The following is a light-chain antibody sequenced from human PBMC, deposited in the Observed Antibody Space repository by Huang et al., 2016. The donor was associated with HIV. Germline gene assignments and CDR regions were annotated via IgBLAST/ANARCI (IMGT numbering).Light chain of an antibody. Sequence: IEMTQSPESLTLSLGARAAINCKSSQDLFYNSTEKNYVPWYQHKPRQLPKLLLYWASTRDPGVPALFMGSWSRTNFTLTINGLQSDDSALDYCQQYYTNHCTFGQGTKLEIK. CDR1: QDLFYNSTEKNY. V-gene: IGKV4-1*01. CDR2: WAS. CDR3: QQYYTNHCT. J-gene: IGKJ2*02.